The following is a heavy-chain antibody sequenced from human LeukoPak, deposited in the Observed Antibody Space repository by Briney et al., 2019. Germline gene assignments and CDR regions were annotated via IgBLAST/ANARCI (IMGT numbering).Heavy chain of an antibody. CDR1: GGSISSYY. D-gene: IGHD6-6*01. CDR3: AKLYSSSSGRDY. J-gene: IGHJ4*02. CDR2: IYYSGST. V-gene: IGHV4-59*12. Sequence: SETLSLTCTVSGGSISSYYWSWIRQPPGKGLEWIGYIYYSGSTNYNPSLKSRVTISVDTSKNQFSLKLSSVTAADTAVYYCAKLYSSSSGRDYWGQGTLVTVSS.